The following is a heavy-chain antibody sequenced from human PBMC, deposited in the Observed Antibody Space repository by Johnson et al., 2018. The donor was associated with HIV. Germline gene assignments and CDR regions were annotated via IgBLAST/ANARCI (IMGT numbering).Heavy chain of an antibody. Sequence: VQLVESGGGVVQPGGSLRLSCAASGFTFSSYAMSWVRQAPGKGLEWVSVIYSGGSTYYADSVKGRFTISRDNSKNTLYLQMNSLRAEDTAVYYCARDPSATYAFDIWGQGTMVTVSS. CDR2: IYSGGST. CDR1: GFTFSSYA. J-gene: IGHJ3*02. CDR3: ARDPSATYAFDI. V-gene: IGHV3-66*01.